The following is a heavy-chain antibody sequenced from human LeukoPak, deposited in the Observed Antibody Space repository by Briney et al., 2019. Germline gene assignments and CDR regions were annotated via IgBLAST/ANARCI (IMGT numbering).Heavy chain of an antibody. Sequence: GGSLRLSCAASGFTFSSYGMHWVRQAPGKGLEWVAFIRYDGSNKYYADSVKGRFTISRDNSKNTLYLQMNSLGAEDTAVYYCAKDTYYYDSSGQIHWGQGTLVTVSS. CDR2: IRYDGSNK. D-gene: IGHD3-22*01. V-gene: IGHV3-30*02. CDR1: GFTFSSYG. CDR3: AKDTYYYDSSGQIH. J-gene: IGHJ4*02.